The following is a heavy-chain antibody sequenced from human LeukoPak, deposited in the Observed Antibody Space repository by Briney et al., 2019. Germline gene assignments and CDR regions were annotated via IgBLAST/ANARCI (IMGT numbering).Heavy chain of an antibody. CDR3: ARGISSRSFDP. J-gene: IGHJ5*02. Sequence: SQTLSLTCVISGDSVSSDSVAWNWIRQSPSRGLEWLGRTYYRSKWYNDYVVSVKSRITINPDTSKNQFSLQLNSVTPEDTAVYYCARGISSRSFDPWGQGTLVTVSS. CDR2: TYYRSKWYN. D-gene: IGHD3-3*02. CDR1: GDSVSSDSVA. V-gene: IGHV6-1*01.